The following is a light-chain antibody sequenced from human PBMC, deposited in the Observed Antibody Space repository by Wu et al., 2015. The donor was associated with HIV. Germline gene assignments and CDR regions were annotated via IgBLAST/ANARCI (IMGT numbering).Light chain of an antibody. Sequence: EIVLTQSPDTLSLSPGDRATLSCRASQSVNNYLAWYQQKPGQAPRLLIYDASNRATGIPARFSGSGSGTDFTLTINRLEPEDFAVYYCQQYGNSPPETFGQGTKIEVK. CDR2: DAS. CDR3: QQYGNSPPET. V-gene: IGKV3-11*01. CDR1: QSVNNY. J-gene: IGKJ1*01.